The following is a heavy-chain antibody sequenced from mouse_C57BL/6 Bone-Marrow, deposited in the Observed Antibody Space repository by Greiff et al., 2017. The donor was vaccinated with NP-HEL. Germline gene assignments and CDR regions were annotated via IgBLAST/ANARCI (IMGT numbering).Heavy chain of an antibody. CDR2: IYPGDGDT. CDR3: APYYYGGS. Sequence: VQLQESGPELVKPGASVKISCKASGYAFSSSWMNWVKQRPGKGLEWIGRIYPGDGDTNYNGKFKGKATLTADKSSSTAYMQLSSLTSEDSAVYFCAPYYYGGSWGQGTTLTVSS. CDR1: GYAFSSSW. V-gene: IGHV1-82*01. J-gene: IGHJ2*01. D-gene: IGHD1-1*01.